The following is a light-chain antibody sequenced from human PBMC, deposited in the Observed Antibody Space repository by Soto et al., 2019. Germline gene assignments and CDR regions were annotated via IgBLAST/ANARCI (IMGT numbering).Light chain of an antibody. CDR2: AAC. CDR3: QHNSTYAP. V-gene: IGKV1-5*03. CDR1: QSASMW. J-gene: IGKJ1*01. Sequence: DIQMTQSPSALSASIGDRVTINFLTGQSASMWCAWYQQKPGKAPTLLIYAACSLESGVPSRFRGIGSGSEFTLTINSLQPDDFATYYCQHNSTYAPFGQGTKV.